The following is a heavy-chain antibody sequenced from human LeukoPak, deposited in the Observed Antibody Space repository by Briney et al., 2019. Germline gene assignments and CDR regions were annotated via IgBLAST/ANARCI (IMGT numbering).Heavy chain of an antibody. CDR3: ARASSSSWDY. CDR2: ISSSSSYI. J-gene: IGHJ4*02. D-gene: IGHD2-2*01. CDR1: GFTFSSYN. V-gene: IGHV3-21*01. Sequence: GGSLRLSCAASGFTFSSYNMNWVRQAPGKGLEWVSSISSSSSYIYYADSVKGRFTISRDNAKNSLYLQMNSLRAEDTAVYYCARASSSSWDYWGQGTLVIVSS.